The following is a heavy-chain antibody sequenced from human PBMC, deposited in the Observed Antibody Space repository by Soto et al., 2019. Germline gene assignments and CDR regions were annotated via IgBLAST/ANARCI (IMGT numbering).Heavy chain of an antibody. D-gene: IGHD3-9*01. V-gene: IGHV3-9*01. Sequence: GGSLRLSCAASGFTFDDYAMHWVRQAPGKGLEWVSGISWNSGSIGYADSVKGRFTISRDNAKNSLYLQMNSLRAEDTALYYCAKDPDYDILTGPNYFDYWGQGTLVTVSS. CDR3: AKDPDYDILTGPNYFDY. CDR2: ISWNSGSI. J-gene: IGHJ4*02. CDR1: GFTFDDYA.